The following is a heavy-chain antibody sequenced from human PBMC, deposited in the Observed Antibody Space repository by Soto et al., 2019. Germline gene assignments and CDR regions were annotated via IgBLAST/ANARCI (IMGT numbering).Heavy chain of an antibody. V-gene: IGHV4-39*07. D-gene: IGHD3-3*01. J-gene: IGHJ5*02. CDR3: ARNAGRLRFLERATWGQNNWFDP. CDR1: GGSINSSSYY. Sequence: SETLSLTCTVSGGSINSSSYYWGWIRQPPGKGLEWIGSIYYSGSTNYNPSLKSRVTISVDTSKNQFSLKLSSVTAADTAVYYCARNAGRLRFLERATWGQNNWFDPWGQGTLVTVSS. CDR2: IYYSGST.